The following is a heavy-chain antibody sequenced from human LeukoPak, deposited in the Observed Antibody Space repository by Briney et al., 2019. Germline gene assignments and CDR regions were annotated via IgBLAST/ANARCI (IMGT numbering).Heavy chain of an antibody. CDR3: AIEYYHDTSAYWGAAFDI. V-gene: IGHV1-8*01. J-gene: IGHJ3*02. CDR1: GYTFTTYV. CDR2: MNPNSGNT. D-gene: IGHD3-22*01. Sequence: ASVKVSCKASGYTFTTYVISWVQQATGQGLEWMGWMNPNSGNTGYAPKFQGRVTMTRNTSIFTAYMELSSLRSEDTAVYYCAIEYYHDTSAYWGAAFDIWGQGTMVTVSS.